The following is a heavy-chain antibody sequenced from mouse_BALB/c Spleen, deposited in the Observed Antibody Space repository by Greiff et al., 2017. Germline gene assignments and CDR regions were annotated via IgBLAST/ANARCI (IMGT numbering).Heavy chain of an antibody. V-gene: IGHV1-67*01. D-gene: IGHD2-1*01. CDR3: AYGNYFAY. CDR1: SYTFTDYA. Sequence: QVQLQQSGPELVRPGVSVKISCKGSSYTFTDYAMHWVKQSHAKSLEWIGVISTYYGNTNYNQKFKGKATMTVDKSSSTAYMELARLTSEDSAVYYCAYGNYFAYWGQGTLVTVSA. CDR2: ISTYYGNT. J-gene: IGHJ3*01.